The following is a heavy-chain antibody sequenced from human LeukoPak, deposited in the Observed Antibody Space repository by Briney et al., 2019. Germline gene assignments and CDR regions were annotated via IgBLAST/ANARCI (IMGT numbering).Heavy chain of an antibody. CDR3: AGASIHFDY. J-gene: IGHJ4*02. Sequence: PGGSLRLSCAASGFTFSSYGMHWVRQAPGKGLEWVAIISYDGSNKYYADSVKGRFTISRDNSKNTLYLQMNSLRAEDTAVYYCAGASIHFDYWGQGTLVTASS. V-gene: IGHV3-30*03. CDR2: ISYDGSNK. CDR1: GFTFSSYG. D-gene: IGHD5-24*01.